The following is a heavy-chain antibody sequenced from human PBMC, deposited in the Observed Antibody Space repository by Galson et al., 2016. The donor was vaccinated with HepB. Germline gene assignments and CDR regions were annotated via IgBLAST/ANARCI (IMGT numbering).Heavy chain of an antibody. CDR1: GFTFSTYA. CDR2: IADNT. Sequence: SLRLSCAASGFTFSTYAMTWARQAPGKGLEWVSTIADNTYYADSVKGRFTISRDNSKNTVYLQMNSLRAEDTAVYYCAKGVSNYYDSSGYYYLRGTSYFDCWGQGTLVTVSS. V-gene: IGHV3-23*01. D-gene: IGHD3-22*01. J-gene: IGHJ4*02. CDR3: AKGVSNYYDSSGYYYLRGTSYFDC.